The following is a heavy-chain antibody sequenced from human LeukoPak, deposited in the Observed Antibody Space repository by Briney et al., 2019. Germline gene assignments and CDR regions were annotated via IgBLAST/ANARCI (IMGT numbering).Heavy chain of an antibody. Sequence: LSLTCTVSGGSISSYYWSWIRQPPGKGLEWVSYISSSGSTIYYADSVKGRFTISRDNAKNSLYLQMSSLKVDDTAVYYCARDTQPYSSGWYSWFDPWGQGTLVTVSS. D-gene: IGHD6-19*01. V-gene: IGHV3-11*01. J-gene: IGHJ5*02. CDR3: ARDTQPYSSGWYSWFDP. CDR2: ISSSGSTI. CDR1: GGSISSYY.